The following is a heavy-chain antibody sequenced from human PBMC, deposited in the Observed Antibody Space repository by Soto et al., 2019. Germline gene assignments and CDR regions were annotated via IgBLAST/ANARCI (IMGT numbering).Heavy chain of an antibody. CDR1: GYTFTNYA. CDR2: INTGNGNT. Sequence: ASVKVSCKASGYTFTNYAMHWMRQAPGQRLEWMGWINTGNGNTKYSQKFQGRVTITRDTSASTAYVELSSLRPDDTAVYYCTKPRSSLQWPPFDPWGHGTQVTVSS. D-gene: IGHD6-19*01. J-gene: IGHJ5*02. V-gene: IGHV1-3*04. CDR3: TKPRSSLQWPPFDP.